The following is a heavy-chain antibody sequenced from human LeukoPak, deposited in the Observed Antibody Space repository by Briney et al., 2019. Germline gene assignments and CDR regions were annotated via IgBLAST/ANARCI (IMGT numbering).Heavy chain of an antibody. CDR1: GGSISSSSYY. CDR3: ARAHISGYWGNWFDP. J-gene: IGHJ5*02. D-gene: IGHD3-22*01. V-gene: IGHV4-39*07. Sequence: SETLSLTCTVSGGSISSSSYYWGWIRQPPGKGLEWIGSIYYSGSTYYNPSLKSRVTISADTSKNQFSLKLSSVTAADTAVYYCARAHISGYWGNWFDPWGQGTLVTVSS. CDR2: IYYSGST.